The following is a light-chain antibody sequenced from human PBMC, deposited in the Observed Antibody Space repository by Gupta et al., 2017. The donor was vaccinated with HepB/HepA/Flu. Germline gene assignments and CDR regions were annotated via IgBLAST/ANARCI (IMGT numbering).Light chain of an antibody. V-gene: IGKV3-11*01. Sequence: EIVLTQSPATLSLSPGERATLSCRASQSVSNRLAWYQQKRGQAPRLLIYDASNRAAGIPARFSGSGYRTDFTLTISSREPEDFAVYYCHQHANWSPITFGQGTRLEIK. CDR3: HQHANWSPIT. CDR1: QSVSNR. CDR2: DAS. J-gene: IGKJ5*01.